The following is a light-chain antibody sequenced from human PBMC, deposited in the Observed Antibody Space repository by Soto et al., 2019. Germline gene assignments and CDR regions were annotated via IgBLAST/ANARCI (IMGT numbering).Light chain of an antibody. CDR1: QSVSSSY. CDR3: QQYGSSPQT. CDR2: GAS. J-gene: IGKJ1*01. V-gene: IGKV3-20*01. Sequence: VVLTQSPGTLSLSPCERATLSCSSSQSVSSSYLAWYQQKPGQAPRLLIYGASSRATGIPDRFSGSGSGTDFTLTISRLEPEDFAVYYCQQYGSSPQTFGQGTKVDIK.